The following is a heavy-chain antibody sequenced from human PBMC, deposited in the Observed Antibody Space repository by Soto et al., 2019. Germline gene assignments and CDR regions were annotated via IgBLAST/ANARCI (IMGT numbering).Heavy chain of an antibody. D-gene: IGHD2-2*01. CDR1: GFTFSSYS. CDR2: ISSSSSTI. J-gene: IGHJ5*02. Sequence: GSLRLSCAASGFTFSSYSMNWVRQAPGKGLEWVSYISSSSSTIYYADSVKGRFTISRDNAKNSLYLQMNSLRAEDTAVYYCARGTVVVPALRFDPWGQGTLVTVSS. V-gene: IGHV3-48*01. CDR3: ARGTVVVPALRFDP.